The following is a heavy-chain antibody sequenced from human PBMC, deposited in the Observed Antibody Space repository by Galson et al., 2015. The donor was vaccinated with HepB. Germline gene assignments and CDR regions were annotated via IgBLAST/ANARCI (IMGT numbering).Heavy chain of an antibody. Sequence: SLRLSCAASGFTFSSYWMHWVRQAPGKGLVWVSRIHSDGSSSTYADSVKGRFTISRDNAKNTLYLQMNSLRAEDTAVYYCATGGWEHPSRWGQGTLVTVSS. CDR3: ATGGWEHPSR. J-gene: IGHJ4*02. CDR2: IHSDGSSS. CDR1: GFTFSSYW. V-gene: IGHV3-74*01. D-gene: IGHD1-26*01.